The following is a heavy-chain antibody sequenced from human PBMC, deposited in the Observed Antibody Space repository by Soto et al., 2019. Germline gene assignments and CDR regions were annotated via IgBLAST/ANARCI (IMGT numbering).Heavy chain of an antibody. CDR1: GGSISSYY. CDR2: IYYSGST. D-gene: IGHD3-9*01. V-gene: IGHV4-59*01. J-gene: IGHJ6*02. CDR3: ARAGGYDILTGYSVHYGMDV. Sequence: SETLSLTCTVSGGSISSYYWSWIRQPPGKGLEWIGYIYYSGSTNYNPSLKSRVTISVDTSKNQFSLKLSSVAAADTAVYYCARAGGYDILTGYSVHYGMDVWGQGTTVTVSS.